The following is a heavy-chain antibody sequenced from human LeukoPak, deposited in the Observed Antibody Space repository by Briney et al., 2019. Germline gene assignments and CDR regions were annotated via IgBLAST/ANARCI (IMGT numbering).Heavy chain of an antibody. J-gene: IGHJ4*02. CDR2: IYTSGST. CDR1: GGSFSGYS. CDR3: ARDNPSWAYFDY. V-gene: IGHV4-59*10. Sequence: PSETLSLTCAVYGGSFSGYSWSWIRQPPGKGLEWIGRIYTSGSTNYNPSLKSRVTMSVDTSKNQFSLKLSSVTAADTAVYYCARDNPSWAYFDYWGQGTLVTVSS. D-gene: IGHD5-24*01.